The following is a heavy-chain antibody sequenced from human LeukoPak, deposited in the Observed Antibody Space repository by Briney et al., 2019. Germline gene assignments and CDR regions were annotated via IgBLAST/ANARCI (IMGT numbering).Heavy chain of an antibody. V-gene: IGHV1-69*05. D-gene: IGHD2-15*01. CDR3: ARVTSCSGGSCYSGSYYYDYMDV. CDR1: GGTFSSYA. Sequence: ASVKVSCKASGGTFSSYAISWVRQARGQGLEWMGGIIPIFGTANYAQKFQGRVTITTDESTSTAYMELSSLRSEDTAVYYCARVTSCSGGSCYSGSYYYDYMDVWGKGTTVTVSS. CDR2: IIPIFGTA. J-gene: IGHJ6*03.